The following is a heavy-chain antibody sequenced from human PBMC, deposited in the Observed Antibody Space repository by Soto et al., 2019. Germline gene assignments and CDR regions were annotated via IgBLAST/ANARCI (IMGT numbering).Heavy chain of an antibody. D-gene: IGHD6-13*01. CDR1: GFTFSSYW. V-gene: IGHV3-7*05. CDR2: IKQDGSEK. J-gene: IGHJ4*02. CDR3: ARMSGPSSWYVVTHDFDY. Sequence: VQLVESGGGLVQPGGSLRLSCAASGFTFSSYWMSWVRQAPGKGLEWVANIKQDGSEKYYVDSVKGRFTISRDNAKNSLYLQMNSLRAEDTAVYYCARMSGPSSWYVVTHDFDYWGQGTLVTVSS.